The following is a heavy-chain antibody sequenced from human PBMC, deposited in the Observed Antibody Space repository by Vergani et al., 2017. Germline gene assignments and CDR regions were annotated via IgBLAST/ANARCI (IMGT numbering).Heavy chain of an antibody. CDR3: ATMGHFVARSGYFDY. Sequence: QVQLVQSGAEVKKPGSSVKVSCKASGGTFSSYAISWVRQAPGQGLEWMGRIIPIFGTANYAQKFQGRVTMTEDTSTDTAYMELSSLRSEDTAVYYCATMGHFVARSGYFDYWGQGTLVTVSS. CDR1: GGTFSSYA. J-gene: IGHJ4*02. CDR2: IIPIFGTA. D-gene: IGHD3-10*01. V-gene: IGHV1-69*06.